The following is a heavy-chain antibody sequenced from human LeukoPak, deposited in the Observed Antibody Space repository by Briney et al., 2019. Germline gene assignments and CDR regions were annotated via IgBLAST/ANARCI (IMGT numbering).Heavy chain of an antibody. V-gene: IGHV4-34*01. CDR1: GGSFSGYY. Sequence: PSETLSLTCAVYGGSFSGYYWSWIRQPPGKGLEWIGEINHSGSTNYNPSLKSRVTISVDTSKNRFSLKLSSVTAADTAVYYCARGRVDFGSSWWPNWFDPWGQGTLVTVSS. CDR2: INHSGST. J-gene: IGHJ5*02. CDR3: ARGRVDFGSSWWPNWFDP. D-gene: IGHD6-13*01.